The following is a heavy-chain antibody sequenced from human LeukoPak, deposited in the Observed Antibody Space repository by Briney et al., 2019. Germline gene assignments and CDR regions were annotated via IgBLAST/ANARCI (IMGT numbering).Heavy chain of an antibody. CDR3: ARDGYSYGFDP. Sequence: SETLSLTCTVSGGSISSYYWSWIRQPPGKGLEWIGYIYTSGSTNYNPSLKSRVTISVDTSKNQFSLKLSSVTAADTAVYFCARDGYSYGFDPWGQGILVTVST. J-gene: IGHJ5*02. D-gene: IGHD5-18*01. V-gene: IGHV4-4*09. CDR1: GGSISSYY. CDR2: IYTSGST.